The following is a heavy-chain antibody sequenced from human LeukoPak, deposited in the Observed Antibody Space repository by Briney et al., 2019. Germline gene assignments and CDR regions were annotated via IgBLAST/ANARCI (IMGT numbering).Heavy chain of an antibody. D-gene: IGHD2/OR15-2a*01. J-gene: IGHJ6*02. CDR2: IKGDETEK. CDR3: ARGRFFYGWGIDV. V-gene: IGHV3-7*01. Sequence: GGSLRLSCAASGFTFSSYAMSWVRQAPGEGLEWVAFIKGDETEKHYVDSLKGRFTISRGNAENSLSLQMNSLTVEDTAVYFCARGRFFYGWGIDVWGQGTTVIVSS. CDR1: GFTFSSYA.